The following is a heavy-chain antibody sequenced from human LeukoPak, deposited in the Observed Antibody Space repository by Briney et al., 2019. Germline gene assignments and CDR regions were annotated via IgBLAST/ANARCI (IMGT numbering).Heavy chain of an antibody. J-gene: IGHJ4*02. Sequence: PGGSLRLSCAASGFTFSSYAMHWVRQAPGKGLEWVAVISYDGSNKYYADSVKGRFTISRDNSKNTLYLQMNSLRAEDTAVYCCAKARRDFDFDYWGQGTLVTVSS. CDR2: ISYDGSNK. V-gene: IGHV3-30-3*01. CDR1: GFTFSSYA. D-gene: IGHD3-3*01. CDR3: AKARRDFDFDY.